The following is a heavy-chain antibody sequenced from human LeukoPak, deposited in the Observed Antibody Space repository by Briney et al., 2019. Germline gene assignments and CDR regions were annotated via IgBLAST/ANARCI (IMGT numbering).Heavy chain of an antibody. J-gene: IGHJ3*02. CDR1: GGSISNYY. D-gene: IGHD3-22*01. CDR2: IYYSGST. Sequence: SETLSLTCTVSGGSISNYYWSWIRQPPGKELEWIGYIYYSGSTNYNPSLTGRGTISVDTSKTQFSLNLSSVTAADTAMYYCARPSRTGSGWDAFDIWGQGTMVTVSS. V-gene: IGHV4-59*08. CDR3: ARPSRTGSGWDAFDI.